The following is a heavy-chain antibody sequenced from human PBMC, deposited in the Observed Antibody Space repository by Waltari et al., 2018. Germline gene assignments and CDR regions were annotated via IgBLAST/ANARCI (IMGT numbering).Heavy chain of an antibody. CDR2: IIPILGTA. CDR1: GGTLSSYA. CDR3: ARDRGTMIVVSEDAFDI. V-gene: IGHV1-69*11. D-gene: IGHD3-22*01. J-gene: IGHJ3*02. Sequence: QVQLVQSGAEVKKPGSSVKVSCKASGGTLSSYAISRVRQAPGQVLEWMGGIIPILGTANYAQKFQGRVTITADESTSTAYMELSSLRSEDTAVYYCARDRGTMIVVSEDAFDIWGQGTMVTVSS.